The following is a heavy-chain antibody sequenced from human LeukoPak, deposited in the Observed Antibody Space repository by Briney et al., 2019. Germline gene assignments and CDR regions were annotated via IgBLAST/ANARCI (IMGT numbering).Heavy chain of an antibody. CDR1: GGPISSGGYS. Sequence: KPSQTLSLTCAVSGGPISSGGYSWRWIRQPPGRGLEWIGYIYHSGSTYYNPSLKSRVTISVDRSKNQFSLKLSSVTAADTAVYYCASTTVVTSNAFDIWGQGTMVTVSS. CDR2: IYHSGST. CDR3: ASTTVVTSNAFDI. D-gene: IGHD4-23*01. J-gene: IGHJ3*02. V-gene: IGHV4-30-2*01.